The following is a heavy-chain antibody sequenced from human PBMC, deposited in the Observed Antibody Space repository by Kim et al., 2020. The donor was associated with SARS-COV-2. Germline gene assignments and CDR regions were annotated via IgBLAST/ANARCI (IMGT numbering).Heavy chain of an antibody. CDR1: GGSFSGYY. CDR3: ARGLGNSSGWYYDY. Sequence: SETLSLTCAVYGGSFSGYYWSWIRQPPGKGLEWIGEINHSGSTNYNPSLKSRVTISVDTSKNQFSLKLSSVTAADTAVYYCARGLGNSSGWYYDYWGQGT. CDR2: INHSGST. D-gene: IGHD6-19*01. V-gene: IGHV4-34*01. J-gene: IGHJ4*02.